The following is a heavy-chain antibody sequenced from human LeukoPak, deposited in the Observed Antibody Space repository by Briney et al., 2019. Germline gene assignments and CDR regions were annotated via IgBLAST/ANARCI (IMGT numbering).Heavy chain of an antibody. CDR2: INPSGGST. V-gene: IGHV1-46*01. Sequence: ASVKVSCKASGYTFTNYHMNWVRQAPGQGLEWMGIINPSGGSTTNAQKFQGRVTMTEDTSTDTAYMELSSLRSEDTAVYYCATSIGLVPAFDIWGQGTMVTVSS. CDR3: ATSIGLVPAFDI. D-gene: IGHD6-6*01. CDR1: GYTFTNYH. J-gene: IGHJ3*02.